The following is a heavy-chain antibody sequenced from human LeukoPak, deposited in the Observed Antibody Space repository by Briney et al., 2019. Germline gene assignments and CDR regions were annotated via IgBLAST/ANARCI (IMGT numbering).Heavy chain of an antibody. D-gene: IGHD3-3*01. CDR1: GFTFDNYV. CDR3: AKDTGASSGNDFRSAYYKY. J-gene: IGHJ4*02. CDR2: ITGDGSRT. V-gene: IGHV3-43*02. Sequence: GGSLRLSCAASGFTFDNYVMHWVRQAPGKGLQWVSLITGDGSRTYYADSVKGRFTISRDNSKNSLYLQMNSLRSEDAAFYYCAKDTGASSGNDFRSAYYKYWGQGTLVTVSS.